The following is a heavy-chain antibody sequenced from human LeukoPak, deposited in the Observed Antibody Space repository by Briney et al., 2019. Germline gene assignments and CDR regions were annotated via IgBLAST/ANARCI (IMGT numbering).Heavy chain of an antibody. CDR1: GLTFSSYA. J-gene: IGHJ4*02. CDR2: INNNGGTT. V-gene: IGHV3-64*01. CDR3: ARGTTVNTPFDH. D-gene: IGHD4-11*01. Sequence: GGSLRLSCAASGLTFSSYAMHWVRQAPGKGLEYVSVINNNGGTTYYANSVKGRFTISRDNSKNTVFLQMGSLRAEDMAVYYCARGTTVNTPFDHWGQGTLVTVSS.